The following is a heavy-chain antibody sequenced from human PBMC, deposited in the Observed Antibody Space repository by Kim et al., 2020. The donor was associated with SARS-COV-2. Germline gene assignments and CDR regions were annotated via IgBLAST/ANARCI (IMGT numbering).Heavy chain of an antibody. CDR2: ISFSGRT. V-gene: IGHV4-61*02. CDR3: ARFLSMLRGTNSFDI. J-gene: IGHJ3*02. CDR1: GDSISCDACY. Sequence: SETLSLTCTVSGDSISCDACYWSWIRQPAGKGLEWLGRISFSGRTAYKSSLKSRLTMSMDTSKNQFSLKLSSVTAADTAVYYCARFLSMLRGTNSFDIWGQGTMVAVSS. D-gene: IGHD1-7*01.